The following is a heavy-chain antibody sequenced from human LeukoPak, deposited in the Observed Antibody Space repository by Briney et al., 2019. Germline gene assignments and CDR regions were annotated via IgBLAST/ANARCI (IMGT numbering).Heavy chain of an antibody. CDR2: ISWNSGSI. Sequence: PGRSLRLSCAASGFTFDDYAMHWVRQAPGKGLEWVSGISWNSGSIGYADSVKGRFTISRDNAKNTLYLQMNSLRAEDTAVYYCAREQQLVRGMDYWGQGTLVTVSS. J-gene: IGHJ4*02. V-gene: IGHV3-9*01. D-gene: IGHD6-6*01. CDR3: AREQQLVRGMDY. CDR1: GFTFDDYA.